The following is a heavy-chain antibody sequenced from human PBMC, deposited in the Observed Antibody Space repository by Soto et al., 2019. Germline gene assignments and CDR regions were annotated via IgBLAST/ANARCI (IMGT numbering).Heavy chain of an antibody. CDR3: SREGGSHSYTSRFYAVMDV. D-gene: IGHD2-2*02. CDR1: GYTLTTYG. CDR2: FSPYNGNT. Sequence: ASVKVSCKASGYTLTTYGISWVRQAPGQGLERLGWFSPYNGNTNYAQKLQGRFTMGRDTSTNTAYMELRNLGSDDTAVYYGSREGGSHSYTSRFYAVMDVWGQGTTVNVSS. V-gene: IGHV1-18*01. J-gene: IGHJ6*02.